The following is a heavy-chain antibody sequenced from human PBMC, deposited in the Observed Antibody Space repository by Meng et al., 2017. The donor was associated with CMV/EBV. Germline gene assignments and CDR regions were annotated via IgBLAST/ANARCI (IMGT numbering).Heavy chain of an antibody. Sequence: SETLSLNCTVPGGSISSHVWSWIRQPAGKGLEWIGRIYSSGSTNYNPSLKSRVTMSVDTSKNQYSLQLNSVTAADTAVYYCASLGGGYWGQGTLVTVSS. CDR2: IYSSGST. CDR1: GGSISSHV. J-gene: IGHJ4*02. D-gene: IGHD3-16*01. CDR3: ASLGGGY. V-gene: IGHV4-4*07.